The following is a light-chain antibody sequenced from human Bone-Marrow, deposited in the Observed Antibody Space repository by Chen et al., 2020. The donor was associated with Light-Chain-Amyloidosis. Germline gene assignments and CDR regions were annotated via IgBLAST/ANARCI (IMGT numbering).Light chain of an antibody. J-gene: IGKJ1*01. CDR3: QQYNSYA. Sequence: DIQMTQSPSTLSASVGDRVTITCRASQSISSWLAWYQQKPGKAPKLLIYKASSLESGVPSRFSGSGSGTEFTLTISSRQPDDFATYYCQQYNSYAFGQGTKVEIK. V-gene: IGKV1-5*03. CDR2: KAS. CDR1: QSISSW.